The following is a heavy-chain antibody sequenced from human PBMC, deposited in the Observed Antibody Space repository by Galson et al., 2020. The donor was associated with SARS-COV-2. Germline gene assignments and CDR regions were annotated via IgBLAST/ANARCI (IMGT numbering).Heavy chain of an antibody. CDR3: ARGRTEITMIVVVFTSSSINFDY. V-gene: IGHV4-34*01. Sequence: PSETLSLTCAVYGGSFSGYYWSWIRQPPGKGLEWIGEINPSGSTNYNPSLKILVTMSVDTSKNQFSLKLSSVTAADTAVYYCARGRTEITMIVVVFTSSSINFDYWGQGTPVTVSS. CDR2: INPSGST. CDR1: GGSFSGYY. D-gene: IGHD3-22*01. J-gene: IGHJ4*02.